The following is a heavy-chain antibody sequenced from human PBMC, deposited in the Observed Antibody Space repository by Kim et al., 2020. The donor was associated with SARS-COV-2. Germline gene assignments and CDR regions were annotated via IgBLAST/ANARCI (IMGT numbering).Heavy chain of an antibody. V-gene: IGHV4-31*03. Sequence: SETLSLTCTVSGGSISSGGYYWSWIRQHPGKGLEWIGYIYYSGSTYYNPSLKSRVTISVDTSKNQFSLKLSSVTAADTAVYYCARGGYDILTGYAYGMDVWGQGTTVTVSS. CDR3: ARGGYDILTGYAYGMDV. CDR1: GGSISSGGYY. D-gene: IGHD3-9*01. CDR2: IYYSGST. J-gene: IGHJ6*02.